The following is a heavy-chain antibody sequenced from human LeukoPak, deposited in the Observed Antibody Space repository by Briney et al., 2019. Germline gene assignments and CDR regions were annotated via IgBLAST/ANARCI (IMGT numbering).Heavy chain of an antibody. CDR2: IWYDGSNK. J-gene: IGHJ4*02. Sequence: GGSLRLSCAASGFTFSSYGMHWVRQAPGRGLEWVAVIWYDGSNKYYADSMKGRFTISRDNSKNTLYLQMNNLRAEDTGVYYCARAVGPFDYWGQGTLVTVSS. V-gene: IGHV3-33*08. CDR3: ARAVGPFDY. D-gene: IGHD1-26*01. CDR1: GFTFSSYG.